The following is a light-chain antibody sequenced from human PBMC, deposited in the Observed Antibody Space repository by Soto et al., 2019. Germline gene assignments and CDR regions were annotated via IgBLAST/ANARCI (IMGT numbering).Light chain of an antibody. Sequence: DIQVTQSPSTLSASVGDRVTITCRASQSISSWLAWYQQKPGKAPKLLIYDASSLESGVPSRFSGSGSRTEFTLTISSLQPDDFATYYCQQYNSYPITFGQGTRLEIK. CDR3: QQYNSYPIT. CDR2: DAS. V-gene: IGKV1-5*01. J-gene: IGKJ5*01. CDR1: QSISSW.